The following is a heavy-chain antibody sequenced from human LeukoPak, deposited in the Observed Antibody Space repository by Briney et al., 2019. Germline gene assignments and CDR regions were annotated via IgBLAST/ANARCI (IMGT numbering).Heavy chain of an antibody. CDR1: GGSISPHY. J-gene: IGHJ4*02. Sequence: PSETLSLTCTVSGGSISPHYWTWIRQTPAKGLEWIGYVYYNGLTSYNASLRSRLILSVDTARNQVSLKLTSVTAADTAVYYCTRERSTVTFDYWGQGTLVTVSS. CDR3: TRERSTVTFDY. D-gene: IGHD4-17*01. CDR2: VYYNGLT. V-gene: IGHV4-59*11.